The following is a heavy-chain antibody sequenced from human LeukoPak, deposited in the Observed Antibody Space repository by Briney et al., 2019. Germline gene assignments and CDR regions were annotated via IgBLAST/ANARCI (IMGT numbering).Heavy chain of an antibody. Sequence: PSETLSLTCAVYGGSFSGYYWSWICQPPGKGLEWIGEINHSGSTKYNPSLKSRVTISVDTSKNQFSLKLSSVTAADTAVYYCARNDSVAGTTFDYWGQGTLVTVSS. CDR3: ARNDSVAGTTFDY. D-gene: IGHD6-19*01. J-gene: IGHJ4*02. CDR1: GGSFSGYY. V-gene: IGHV4-34*01. CDR2: INHSGST.